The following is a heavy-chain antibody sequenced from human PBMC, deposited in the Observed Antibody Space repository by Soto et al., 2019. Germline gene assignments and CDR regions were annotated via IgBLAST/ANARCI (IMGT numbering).Heavy chain of an antibody. CDR2: VQMSGAT. CDR1: GASVRSYR. CDR3: AKDCSTMRWFDP. Sequence: PSETLSLTCAVSGASVRSYRWSWIRQAAGKGLEWIGRVQMSGATNYNPSLKTRVTMSLDTSRNEVSLTMTSVTAADTVVYFCAKDCSTMRWFDPWGQGLMVTVSP. V-gene: IGHV4-4*07. J-gene: IGHJ5*02. D-gene: IGHD1-1*01.